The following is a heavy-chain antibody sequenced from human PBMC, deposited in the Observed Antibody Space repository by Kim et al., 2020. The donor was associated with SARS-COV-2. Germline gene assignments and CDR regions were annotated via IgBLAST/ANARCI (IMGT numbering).Heavy chain of an antibody. V-gene: IGHV4-31*03. CDR1: GGSIGSGGYY. CDR3: ARASGIAARRARRGGYFDY. J-gene: IGHJ4*02. D-gene: IGHD6-6*01. CDR2: IYYSGST. Sequence: SETLSLTCTVSGGSIGSGGYYWSWIRQHPGKGLEWIGYIYYSGSTYYNPSLKSRVTISVDTSKNQFSLKLSSVTAADTAVYYCARASGIAARRARRGGYFDYWGQGTLVTVSS.